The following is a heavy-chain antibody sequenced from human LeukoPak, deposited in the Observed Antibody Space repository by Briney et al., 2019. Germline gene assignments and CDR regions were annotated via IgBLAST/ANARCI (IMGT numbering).Heavy chain of an antibody. Sequence: GGSLRLSCSASGFTFTSFWMTWVRQAPGKGLEWVANIKQDGSEKYYVDSVKGRFTISRDNAKNSLYVQMNSLRAEDTAVYYCARDNYDFWSGSDMGGTWFDPWGQGTLVTVSS. CDR1: GFTFTSFW. D-gene: IGHD3-3*01. CDR3: ARDNYDFWSGSDMGGTWFDP. J-gene: IGHJ5*02. V-gene: IGHV3-7*03. CDR2: IKQDGSEK.